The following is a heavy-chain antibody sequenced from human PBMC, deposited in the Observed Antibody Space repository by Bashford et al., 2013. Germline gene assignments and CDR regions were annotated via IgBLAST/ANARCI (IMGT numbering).Heavy chain of an antibody. D-gene: IGHD1-26*01. CDR3: ARDGPVVGVWNAFDV. J-gene: IGHJ3*01. V-gene: IGHV1-2*02. Sequence: WVRQAPGQGLEWMGWINPNGGGTNYAQKFQGRVTMTRDTSISTAYMELSSLRSDDTAVYFCARDGPVVGVWNAFDVWGQGTVVTVSS. CDR2: INPNGGGT.